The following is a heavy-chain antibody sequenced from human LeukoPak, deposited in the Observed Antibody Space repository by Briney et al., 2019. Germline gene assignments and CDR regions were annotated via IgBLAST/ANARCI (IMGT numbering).Heavy chain of an antibody. V-gene: IGHV4-59*01. D-gene: IGHD6-13*01. CDR1: GGSISSYY. Sequence: SETLSLTCTASGGSISSYYWSWIRQPPGKGLEWIGYIYYSGSTNYNPSLKSRVTISVDTSKNQSSLKLSSVTAADTAVYYCASHYSSSWSYMDVWGKGTTVTVSS. CDR3: ASHYSSSWSYMDV. J-gene: IGHJ6*03. CDR2: IYYSGST.